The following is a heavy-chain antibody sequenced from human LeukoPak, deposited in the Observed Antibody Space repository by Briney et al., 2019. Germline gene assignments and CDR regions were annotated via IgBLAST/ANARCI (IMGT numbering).Heavy chain of an antibody. CDR2: INTANDDT. V-gene: IGHV1-3*03. Sequence: GASVKVSCKASGYTFTSYAIHWVRQAPGQGLEWMGSINTANDDTKFSQEFHGRVTISSDTSANTAYMELTRLRSDDMGVYYCSREAGSGYDPYFDFWGQGTLVTVSS. J-gene: IGHJ4*02. CDR3: SREAGSGYDPYFDF. CDR1: GYTFTSYA. D-gene: IGHD3-22*01.